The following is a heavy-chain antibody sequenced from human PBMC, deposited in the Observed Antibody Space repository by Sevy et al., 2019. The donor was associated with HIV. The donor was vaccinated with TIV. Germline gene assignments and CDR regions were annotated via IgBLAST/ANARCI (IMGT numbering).Heavy chain of an antibody. Sequence: GGSLRLSCSASGFSFSTYGMHWVRQAPGKGLEWAAAISCDGTKKYYGDSVKGRFTISRDNSKNTLYLEINGLRPEDTATYYGAEDWGGDSDWYLYFDHWGQGAPVTVSS. D-gene: IGHD2-21*02. V-gene: IGHV3-30*18. CDR1: GFSFSTYG. CDR3: AEDWGGDSDWYLYFDH. CDR2: ISCDGTKK. J-gene: IGHJ4*02.